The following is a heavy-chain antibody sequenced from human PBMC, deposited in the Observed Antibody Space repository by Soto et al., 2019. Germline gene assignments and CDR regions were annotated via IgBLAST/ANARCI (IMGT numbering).Heavy chain of an antibody. V-gene: IGHV3-15*01. Sequence: PGGSLRLSCAASGFVVTNAWLSWVRQAPAKGPEWVGSIKPTTVPGPTTESAPSVKGRFTLPKDDPTDMVYLQMNSLKIEDTAVYYCPTAGQWYFWTAYYFEHWGQGT. D-gene: IGHD3-3*01. CDR1: GFVVTNAW. J-gene: IGHJ4*02. CDR3: PTAGQWYFWTAYYFEH. CDR2: IKPTTVPGPTT.